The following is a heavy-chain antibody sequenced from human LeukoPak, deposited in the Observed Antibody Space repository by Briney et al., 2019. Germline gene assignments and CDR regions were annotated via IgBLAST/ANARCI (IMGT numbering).Heavy chain of an antibody. CDR3: ARTSWLQSSYYFDS. V-gene: IGHV4-59*08. CDR2: IYYTGST. J-gene: IGHJ4*02. Sequence: SETLSLTCTVSGGSISSYYWSWIRQPPGKGLEWIGYIYYTGSTNYNPSLKSRVTISVDTSKNHFSLKLSSVTAADTAVYYCARTSWLQSSYYFDSWGQGTLVTVSS. CDR1: GGSISSYY. D-gene: IGHD5-24*01.